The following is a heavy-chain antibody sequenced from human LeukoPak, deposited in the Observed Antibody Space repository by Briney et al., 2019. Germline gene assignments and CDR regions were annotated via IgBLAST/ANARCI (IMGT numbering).Heavy chain of an antibody. J-gene: IGHJ3*02. CDR3: ASLGIAAAGGAFDI. D-gene: IGHD6-13*01. Sequence: SVKVSCKASGGTFSSYAISWVRQAPGQGLEWMGRIIPILGIANYAQKFQGRVTITADKSTSTAYMELSSLRSEDTAVYYCASLGIAAAGGAFDIWGQGTMVTVS. CDR1: GGTFSSYA. CDR2: IIPILGIA. V-gene: IGHV1-69*04.